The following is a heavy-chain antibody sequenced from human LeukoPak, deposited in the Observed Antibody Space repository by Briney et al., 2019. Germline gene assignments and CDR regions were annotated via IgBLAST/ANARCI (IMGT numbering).Heavy chain of an antibody. V-gene: IGHV3-30-3*01. D-gene: IGHD3-10*01. CDR2: ISCDGSNK. CDR3: ARDRESRNYFDY. J-gene: IGHJ4*02. CDR1: GFTFSSYA. Sequence: GGSLRLSCAASGFTFSSYAMHWVRQAPGKGLEWVAVISCDGSNKYYADSVKGRFTISRDNSKNTLYLQMNSLRAEDTAVYYCARDRESRNYFDYWGQGTLVTVSS.